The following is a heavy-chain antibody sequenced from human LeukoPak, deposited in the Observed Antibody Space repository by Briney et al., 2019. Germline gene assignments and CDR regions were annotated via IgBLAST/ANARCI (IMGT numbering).Heavy chain of an antibody. V-gene: IGHV3-23*01. J-gene: IGHJ4*02. Sequence: PGGSLRLSCAASGFTFSSYAMSWVRQAPGKGLEWVSAISGSGGSTYYADPVKGRFTISRDNSKNTLYLQMNSLRAEDTAVYYCAKYPYGYSSGWYVYWGQGTLVTVSS. CDR2: ISGSGGST. D-gene: IGHD6-19*01. CDR3: AKYPYGYSSGWYVY. CDR1: GFTFSSYA.